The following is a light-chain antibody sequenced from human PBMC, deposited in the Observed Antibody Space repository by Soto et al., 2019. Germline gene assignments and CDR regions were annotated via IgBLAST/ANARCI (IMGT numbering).Light chain of an antibody. CDR2: NAA. V-gene: IGKV3-15*01. J-gene: IGKJ3*01. CDR3: QQYYKWPPFT. CDR1: QRIDTS. Sequence: EIGMTQSPATLSVSPGERATLSCRASQRIDTSLAWYQQRPGQAPRLLLYNAATRATGIPARFSGRGFGTEFTLTISSLQSEDFALYYCQQYYKWPPFTFGPGTKVDI.